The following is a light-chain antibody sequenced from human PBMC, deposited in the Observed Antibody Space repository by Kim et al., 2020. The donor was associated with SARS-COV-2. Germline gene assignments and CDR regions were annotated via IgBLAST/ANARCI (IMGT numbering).Light chain of an antibody. CDR3: QAWDSSTEV. Sequence: VSPGQTASITCSGDKLGDKYACWYQQKQGQSPVLVIYQDSKRPSGIPERFSGSNSGNTATLTISGTQAMDEADYYCQAWDSSTEVFGTGTKVTVL. CDR2: QDS. CDR1: KLGDKY. J-gene: IGLJ1*01. V-gene: IGLV3-1*01.